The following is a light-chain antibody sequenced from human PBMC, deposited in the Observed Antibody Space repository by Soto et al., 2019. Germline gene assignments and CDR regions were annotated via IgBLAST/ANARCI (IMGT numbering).Light chain of an antibody. CDR3: QQRNCYPPRT. J-gene: IGKJ4*01. CDR1: QGFSSN. Sequence: DIQLTQSPSFLSASVGDRVTITCRASQGFSSNLAWYQQKPGKAPKLLIYAASSLQSGVPSRFSGSGSGIEFPLTNIRLQPEDFANYYWQQRNCYPPRTFGGGTQVEIK. CDR2: AAS. V-gene: IGKV1-9*01.